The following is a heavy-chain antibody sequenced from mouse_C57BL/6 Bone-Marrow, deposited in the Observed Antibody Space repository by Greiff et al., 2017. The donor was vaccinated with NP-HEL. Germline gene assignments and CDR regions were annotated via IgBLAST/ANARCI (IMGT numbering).Heavy chain of an antibody. CDR2: ISYDGSN. J-gene: IGHJ1*03. Sequence: EVQLVESGPGLVKPSQSPSLTCSVTGYSITSGYYWNWIRQFPGNKLEWMGYISYDGSNNYNPSLKNRISITRDTSKNQFFLKLNSMTTEDTATYCCARDYYGFVWGTGTTVTVSS. D-gene: IGHD1-1*01. CDR3: ARDYYGFV. CDR1: GYSITSGYY. V-gene: IGHV3-6*01.